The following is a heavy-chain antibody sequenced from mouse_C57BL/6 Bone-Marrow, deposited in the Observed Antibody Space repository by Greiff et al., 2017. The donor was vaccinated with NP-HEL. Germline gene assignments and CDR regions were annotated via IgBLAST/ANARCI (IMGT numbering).Heavy chain of an antibody. J-gene: IGHJ3*01. D-gene: IGHD2-3*01. CDR2: IDPENGDT. Sequence: EVQLQQSGAELVRPGASVKLSCTASGFNIKDDYMHWVKQRPEQGLEWIGWIDPENGDTEYASKFQGKATITADTSSNTAYLQLSSLTSEDTAVYYCTTLYDGYYVRFAYWGQGTLVTVSA. V-gene: IGHV14-4*01. CDR3: TTLYDGYYVRFAY. CDR1: GFNIKDDY.